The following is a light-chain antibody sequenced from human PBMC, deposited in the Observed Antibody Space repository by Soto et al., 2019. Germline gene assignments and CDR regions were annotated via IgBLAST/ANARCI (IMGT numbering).Light chain of an antibody. CDR1: QRISSW. CDR2: DAS. Sequence: DIQMTQSPSTVSASVGDRVTITCRASQRISSWLAWYQQKPGKAPKVLIYDASSLKSGVPFRFSGSGSGTEFTLTISSLQPDDFATYYCQQYSSYRWTFGQGTKVDI. V-gene: IGKV1-5*01. CDR3: QQYSSYRWT. J-gene: IGKJ1*01.